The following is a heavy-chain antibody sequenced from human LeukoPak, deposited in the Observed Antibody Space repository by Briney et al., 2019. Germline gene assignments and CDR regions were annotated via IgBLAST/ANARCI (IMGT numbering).Heavy chain of an antibody. CDR3: ARHLELLRFDY. CDR2: IYYSGST. Sequence: SETLSLTCTVSGGSISSYYWSWIRQPPGKGLEWIGSIYYSGSTYYNPSLKSRVTISVDTSKNQFSLKLSSVTAADTAVYYCARHLELLRFDYWGQGTLVTVSS. CDR1: GGSISSYY. V-gene: IGHV4-59*08. J-gene: IGHJ4*02. D-gene: IGHD1-26*01.